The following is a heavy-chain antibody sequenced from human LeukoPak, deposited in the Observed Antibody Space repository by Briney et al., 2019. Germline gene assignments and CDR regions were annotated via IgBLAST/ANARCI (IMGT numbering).Heavy chain of an antibody. V-gene: IGHV4-30-4*01. Sequence: PSETLSLTCTVSGGSISSGDYYWSWIRQPPGKGLEWIGYIYYSGSTYYNPSLKSRVTILVDTSTNQFSLKLRSVTAADTAVYYCARSVGATVDPWGQGTLVTVSS. D-gene: IGHD1-26*01. J-gene: IGHJ5*02. CDR1: GGSISSGDYY. CDR2: IYYSGST. CDR3: ARSVGATVDP.